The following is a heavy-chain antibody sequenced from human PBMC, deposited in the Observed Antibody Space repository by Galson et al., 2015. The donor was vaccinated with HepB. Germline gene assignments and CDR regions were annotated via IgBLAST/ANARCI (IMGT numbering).Heavy chain of an antibody. V-gene: IGHV2-5*01. CDR3: ARSRKLGMNFDY. J-gene: IGHJ4*02. CDR1: GFSLSTSGVA. Sequence: ALVKPTQTPTLTCTFSGFSLSTSGVAVGWIRQPPGKALEWLALIYWNDDKRYSPSLKSGVTITKDTSKNQVVLTLTNMDPMDTGTYYCARSRKLGMNFDYWGQGTLVTVSS. CDR2: IYWNDDK. D-gene: IGHD7-27*01.